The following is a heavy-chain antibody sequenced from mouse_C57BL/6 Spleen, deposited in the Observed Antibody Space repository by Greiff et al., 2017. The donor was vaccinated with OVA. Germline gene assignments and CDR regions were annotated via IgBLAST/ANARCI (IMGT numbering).Heavy chain of an antibody. V-gene: IGHV5-16*01. Sequence: EVHLVESEGGLVQPGSSMKLSCTASGFTFSDYYMAWVRQVPEKGLEWVANINNDGSSTYYLDSLKSRFIISRDNAKNILYLQMSSLKSEDTATYYCARDQGMVRYFDVWGTGTTVTVSS. CDR2: INNDGSST. D-gene: IGHD2-3*01. CDR3: ARDQGMVRYFDV. J-gene: IGHJ1*03. CDR1: GFTFSDYY.